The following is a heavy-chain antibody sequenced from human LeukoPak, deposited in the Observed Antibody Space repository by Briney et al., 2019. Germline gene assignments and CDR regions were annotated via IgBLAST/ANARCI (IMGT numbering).Heavy chain of an antibody. CDR1: GGSISSSSYY. J-gene: IGHJ4*02. V-gene: IGHV4-39*02. CDR2: IYYSGST. Sequence: SETLSLTCTVSGGSISSSSYYWGWIRQPPGKGLEWIGSIYYSGSTYYYPYLKSRVTISVDTSKNQFSLKLSTVTAADTAVYYCARDGSGGGCYPPVARGQGTLVTVSS. D-gene: IGHD2-15*01. CDR3: ARDGSGGGCYPPVA.